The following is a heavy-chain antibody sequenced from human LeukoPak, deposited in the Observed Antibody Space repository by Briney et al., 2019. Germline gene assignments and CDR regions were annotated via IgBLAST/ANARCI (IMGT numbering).Heavy chain of an antibody. D-gene: IGHD6-19*01. CDR3: AKGGIAVAELDY. J-gene: IGHJ4*02. CDR1: GFTFDDYT. Sequence: LRLSXAASGFTFDDYTMHWVRQAPGKGLEWVSLISWDGGSTYYADSVKGRFTISRDNSKNSLYLQMNSLRTEDTALYYCAKGGIAVAELDYWGQGTLVTVSS. CDR2: ISWDGGST. V-gene: IGHV3-43*01.